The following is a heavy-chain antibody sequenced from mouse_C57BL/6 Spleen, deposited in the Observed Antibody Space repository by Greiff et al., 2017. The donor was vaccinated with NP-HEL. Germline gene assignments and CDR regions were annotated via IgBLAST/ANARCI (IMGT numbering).Heavy chain of an antibody. J-gene: IGHJ3*01. CDR3: ARNYYGSPFAY. CDR2: IDPSDSYT. Sequence: QVQLQQPGAELVMPGASVKLSCKASGYTFTSYWMHWVKQRPGQGLEWIGEIDPSDSYTNYTQKFKGKFTLSVDNSSSTAYMQLSSLTSEDSAVYYCARNYYGSPFAYWGQGTLVTVSA. D-gene: IGHD1-1*01. CDR1: GYTFTSYW. V-gene: IGHV1-69*01.